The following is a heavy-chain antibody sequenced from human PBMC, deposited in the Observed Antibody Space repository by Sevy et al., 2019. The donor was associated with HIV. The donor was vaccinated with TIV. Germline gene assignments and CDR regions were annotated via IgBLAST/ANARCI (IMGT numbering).Heavy chain of an antibody. CDR1: EFIFSSYE. CDR2: ISQSGGTT. D-gene: IGHD4-17*01. CDR3: ARDLPPSATTVAHFDY. J-gene: IGHJ4*02. Sequence: GGSLRLSCAASEFIFSSYEMSWVRQAPGKGLEWVSHISQSGGTTYYPNSVKGRFTISRDNAKNSLYLQMNSLRPDDTAIYYCARDLPPSATTVAHFDYWGQGTLVTVSS. V-gene: IGHV3-48*03.